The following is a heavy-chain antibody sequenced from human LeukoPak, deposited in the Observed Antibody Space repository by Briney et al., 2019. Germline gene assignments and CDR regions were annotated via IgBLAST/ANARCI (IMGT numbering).Heavy chain of an antibody. CDR2: ISSSGSTL. V-gene: IGHV3-48*03. D-gene: IGHD5-12*01. Sequence: GGSLRLSCAASGFTFSSYELNWVRQSPGKGLEWISYISSSGSTLYYADSVKGRFTISRDDAKNSLYLQMNSLRGDDTAMYYCAGERGGYGFYWGQGTLVTVSS. CDR1: GFTFSSYE. CDR3: AGERGGYGFY. J-gene: IGHJ4*02.